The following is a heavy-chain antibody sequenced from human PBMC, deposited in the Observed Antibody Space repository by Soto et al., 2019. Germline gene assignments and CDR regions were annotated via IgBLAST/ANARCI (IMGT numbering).Heavy chain of an antibody. D-gene: IGHD6-13*01. CDR2: IIPIFGTA. V-gene: IGHV1-69*13. CDR1: GGTFSSYA. CDR3: ASEGIAAAGTPYYYYGMDV. J-gene: IGHJ6*02. Sequence: ASVKVSCKASGGTFSSYAISWVRQAPGQGLEWMGGIIPIFGTANYAQKFQGRVTITADESTSTAYMELSSLRSEDTAVYYCASEGIAAAGTPYYYYGMDVWGQGTTVTVSS.